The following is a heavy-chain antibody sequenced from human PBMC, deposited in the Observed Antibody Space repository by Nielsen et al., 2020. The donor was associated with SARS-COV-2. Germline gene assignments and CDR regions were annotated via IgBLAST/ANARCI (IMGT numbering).Heavy chain of an antibody. CDR2: INHSGST. Sequence: SETLSLTCTVSGGSVSSGSYYWSWIRQPPGKGLEWIGEINHSGSTNYNPSLKSRVTISVDTSKNQFSLKLSSVTAADTAVYYCARGRLGYCSGGSCYAKQRLVEFDYWGQGTLVTVSS. V-gene: IGHV4-39*07. CDR3: ARGRLGYCSGGSCYAKQRLVEFDY. CDR1: GGSVSSGSYY. D-gene: IGHD2-15*01. J-gene: IGHJ4*02.